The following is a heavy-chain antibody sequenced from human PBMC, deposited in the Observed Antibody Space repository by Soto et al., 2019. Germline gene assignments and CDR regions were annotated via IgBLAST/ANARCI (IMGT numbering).Heavy chain of an antibody. V-gene: IGHV1-69*01. J-gene: IGHJ4*02. CDR2: IIPIFGTS. D-gene: IGHD3-10*01. CDR3: XXXSGPGTYFSPGDY. Sequence: QVQLVQSGAAVKKPGSSVKVSCKASGGTFSNYAVTWVRQAPGHGLEWMGGIIPIFGTSNYAQKFQGRVTITADESTCTAYMELTSVSSEDTAVXXXXXXSGPGTYFSPGDYWGQGTLVTVSS. CDR1: GGTFSNYA.